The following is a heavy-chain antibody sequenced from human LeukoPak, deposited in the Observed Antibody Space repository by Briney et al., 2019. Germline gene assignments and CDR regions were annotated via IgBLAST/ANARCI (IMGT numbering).Heavy chain of an antibody. V-gene: IGHV4-34*01. Sequence: SETLSLTCAVYGGSFSGYYWSWIRQPPGKGLEWIGEINHSGSTNYNPSFKSRVTISLDTSKDQFSLKLNSVTAADTAVYYCARGVTMIGRLRFDPWGQGTLVIVSS. J-gene: IGHJ5*02. CDR2: INHSGST. D-gene: IGHD3-22*01. CDR1: GGSFSGYY. CDR3: ARGVTMIGRLRFDP.